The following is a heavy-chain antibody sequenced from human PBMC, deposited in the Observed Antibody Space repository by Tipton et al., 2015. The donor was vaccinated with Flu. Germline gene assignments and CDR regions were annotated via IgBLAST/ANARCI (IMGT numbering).Heavy chain of an antibody. V-gene: IGHV4-31*03. CDR2: VYYSGRT. CDR3: SKLSDNGDDH. J-gene: IGHJ4*01. Sequence: TLSLTCTVSNASINRPGYYWNWIRQHSEKGLEWIGYVYYSGRTYYNPSLRSRFTISIDTSKNQFSLKVDSVTAADTAIYYCSKLSDNGDDHWGQGALVTASS. D-gene: IGHD4-17*01. CDR1: NASINRPGYY.